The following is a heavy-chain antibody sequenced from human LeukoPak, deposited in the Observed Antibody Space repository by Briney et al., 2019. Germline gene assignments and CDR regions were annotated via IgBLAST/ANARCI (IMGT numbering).Heavy chain of an antibody. Sequence: ASLKVSCKASGHTFGDHYMHWVRQAPGQGLEWMGWINTNSGGTKYAQRFQGRVTMTRATSISTAYMELRRLRSDDTAVYYCARVLLRTGIPEGFDPWGQGTLVTVSS. D-gene: IGHD1-14*01. CDR1: GHTFGDHY. V-gene: IGHV1-2*02. J-gene: IGHJ5*02. CDR2: INTNSGGT. CDR3: ARVLLRTGIPEGFDP.